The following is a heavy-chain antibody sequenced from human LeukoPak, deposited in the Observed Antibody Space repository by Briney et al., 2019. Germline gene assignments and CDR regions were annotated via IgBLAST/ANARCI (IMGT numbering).Heavy chain of an antibody. D-gene: IGHD2-15*01. Sequence: GGSLRLSCAASGFAFSSYSMNWVRQAPGKGLEWVSSISSSSSYIYYADSVKGRFTISRDSSKNTLYLQMNSLRAEDTAVYYCAKDGSGGGWKWFDPWGQGTLVTVSS. J-gene: IGHJ5*02. CDR3: AKDGSGGGWKWFDP. CDR1: GFAFSSYS. V-gene: IGHV3-21*01. CDR2: ISSSSSYI.